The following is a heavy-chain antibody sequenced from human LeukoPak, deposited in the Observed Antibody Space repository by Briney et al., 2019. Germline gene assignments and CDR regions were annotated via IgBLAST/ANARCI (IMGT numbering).Heavy chain of an antibody. Sequence: GGSLRLSCAASGFTFTSYWMHWVRQAPGKRLVWVSRINSDGSSTVYADSVKGRFTISRDNAKNTLYLQMNSLRAEDTAVYYCAVLDYDSITDYWGQGTLVTVSS. CDR2: INSDGSST. CDR3: AVLDYDSITDY. V-gene: IGHV3-74*01. CDR1: GFTFTSYW. J-gene: IGHJ4*02. D-gene: IGHD3-22*01.